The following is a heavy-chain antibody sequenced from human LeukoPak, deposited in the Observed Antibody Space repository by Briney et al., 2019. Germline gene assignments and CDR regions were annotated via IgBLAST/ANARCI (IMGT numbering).Heavy chain of an antibody. D-gene: IGHD1-26*01. Sequence: PGGSLRLSCAASGFTFSSYAMSWVRQAPGKGLEWVSAISGSGGSTYYAASVKGRFTISRDNFKHSPFLQMNILTPEDTAVYYPAPKPSVGATMKGDYWGQGTLVTVSS. V-gene: IGHV3-23*01. J-gene: IGHJ4*02. CDR3: APKPSVGATMKGDY. CDR2: ISGSGGST. CDR1: GFTFSSYA.